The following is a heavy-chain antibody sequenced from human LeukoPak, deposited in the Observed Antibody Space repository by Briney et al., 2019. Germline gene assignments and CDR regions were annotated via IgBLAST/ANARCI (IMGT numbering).Heavy chain of an antibody. V-gene: IGHV3-30-3*01. CDR1: GYTLTELS. J-gene: IGHJ4*02. D-gene: IGHD3-22*01. CDR2: ISYDGSNK. CDR3: ARDIPDDSYYYDSSGYYYANDY. Sequence: SCKVSGYTLTELSMHWVRQAPGKGLEWVAVISYDGSNKYYADSVKGRFTISRDNSKNTLYLQMNSLRAEDTAVYYCARDIPDDSYYYDSSGYYYANDYWGQGTLVTVSS.